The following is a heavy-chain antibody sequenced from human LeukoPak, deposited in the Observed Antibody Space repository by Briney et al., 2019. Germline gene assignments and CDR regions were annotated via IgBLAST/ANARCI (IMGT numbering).Heavy chain of an antibody. V-gene: IGHV4-34*01. J-gene: IGHJ4*02. Sequence: PSETLSLTCAVYGGSFSGYYWSWIRQPPGKGLEWIGEINHSGGTNYNPSLKSRVTISVDTSKNQFSLKLSSVTAADTAVYYCASVRRYYGSGSYYDFDYWGQGTLVTVSS. CDR2: INHSGGT. D-gene: IGHD3-10*01. CDR1: GGSFSGYY. CDR3: ASVRRYYGSGSYYDFDY.